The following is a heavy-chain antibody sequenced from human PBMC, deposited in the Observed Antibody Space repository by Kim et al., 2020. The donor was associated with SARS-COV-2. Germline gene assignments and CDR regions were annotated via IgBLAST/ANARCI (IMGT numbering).Heavy chain of an antibody. CDR3: AKGSGIAARPGNSLLDP. V-gene: IGHV3-30*02. Sequence: SLKGRLTISRDNSRNTLYVQMNNLRAEDTAVYYCAKGSGIAARPGNSLLDPWGQGTLVTVSS. D-gene: IGHD6-6*01. J-gene: IGHJ5*02.